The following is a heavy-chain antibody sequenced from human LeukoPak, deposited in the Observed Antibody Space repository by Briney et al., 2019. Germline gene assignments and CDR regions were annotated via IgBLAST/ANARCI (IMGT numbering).Heavy chain of an antibody. V-gene: IGHV3-30-3*01. CDR2: ISYDGSNK. J-gene: IGHJ4*02. Sequence: GGSLRLSCAASGFTFSSYAMHWVRQAPGKGLEWVAGISYDGSNKYYADSVKGRFTISRDNSKNTLYLQMNSLRAEDTAVYYCASEGWATVVTGLYYFDYWGQGTLVTVSS. D-gene: IGHD4-23*01. CDR1: GFTFSSYA. CDR3: ASEGWATVVTGLYYFDY.